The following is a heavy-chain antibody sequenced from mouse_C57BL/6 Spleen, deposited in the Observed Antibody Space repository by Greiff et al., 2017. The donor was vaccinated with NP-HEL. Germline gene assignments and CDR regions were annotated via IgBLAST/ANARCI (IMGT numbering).Heavy chain of an antibody. CDR1: GFSLTSYG. V-gene: IGHV2-5*01. Sequence: QVQLQQSGPGLVQPSQSLSITCTVSGFSLTSYGVHWVRQSPGKGLEWLGVIWRGGSTDYNAAFMSRLSITKDNSKSQVFFKMNSLQADDTAIYYCAKKELGPDYAMDYWGQGTSVTVSS. J-gene: IGHJ4*01. CDR2: IWRGGST. CDR3: AKKELGPDYAMDY.